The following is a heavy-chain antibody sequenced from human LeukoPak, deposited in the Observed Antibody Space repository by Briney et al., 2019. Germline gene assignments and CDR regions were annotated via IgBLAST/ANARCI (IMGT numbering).Heavy chain of an antibody. V-gene: IGHV4-34*01. D-gene: IGHD2-2*01. CDR3: GVVVPAASRNYYGMDV. CDR1: GGSFSGYY. J-gene: IGHJ6*02. Sequence: SETLSLTCAVYGGSFSGYYWSWIRQPPGKGLEWIGEINHSGSTNYNPSLKSRVTISVDTSKNQFSLKLSSVTAADTAVYYCGVVVPAASRNYYGMDVWGQGTTVTVSS. CDR2: INHSGST.